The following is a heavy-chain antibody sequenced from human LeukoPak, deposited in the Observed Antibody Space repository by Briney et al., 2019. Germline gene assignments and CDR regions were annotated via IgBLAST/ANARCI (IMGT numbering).Heavy chain of an antibody. D-gene: IGHD3-10*01. CDR3: ARGKDLWFGEFIHDY. Sequence: GGSLRLSCAASGFTFSSYAMHWVRQAPGKGLEWVAVISYDGSNKYYADSVKGRFTISRDNSKNTLYLQMNSLRAEDTAVYYCARGKDLWFGEFIHDYWGQGTLVTVSS. V-gene: IGHV3-30-3*01. CDR1: GFTFSSYA. CDR2: ISYDGSNK. J-gene: IGHJ4*02.